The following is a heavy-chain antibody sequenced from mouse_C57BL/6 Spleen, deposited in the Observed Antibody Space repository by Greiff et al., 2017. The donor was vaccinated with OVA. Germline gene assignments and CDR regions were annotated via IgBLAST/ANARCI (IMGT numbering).Heavy chain of an antibody. J-gene: IGHJ4*01. CDR1: GYSFTDYN. CDR2: INPNYGTT. D-gene: IGHD1-1*01. CDR3: ARLSGSSYNYAMDY. Sequence: EVQLQQSGPELVKPGASVKISCKASGYSFTDYNMNWVKQSNGKSLEWIGVINPNYGTTSYNQKFKGKATLTVDQSSSTAYMQLNSLTSEYSAVYYCARLSGSSYNYAMDYWGQGTSVTVSS. V-gene: IGHV1-39*01.